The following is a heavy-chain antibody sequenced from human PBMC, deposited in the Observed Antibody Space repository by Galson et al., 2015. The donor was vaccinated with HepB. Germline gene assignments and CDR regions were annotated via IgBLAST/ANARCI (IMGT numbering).Heavy chain of an antibody. Sequence: SLRLSCAASGFTFSSYNMIWVRQAPGKGLEYISYITTTSSVMFYADSVKGRFSTSRDNAEDSLYLQMSSLRVEDTAVYYCARVVDGVSGADYWGRGTLVTVSS. CDR1: GFTFSSYN. V-gene: IGHV3-48*01. J-gene: IGHJ4*02. D-gene: IGHD2-8*01. CDR3: ARVVDGVSGADY. CDR2: ITTTSSVM.